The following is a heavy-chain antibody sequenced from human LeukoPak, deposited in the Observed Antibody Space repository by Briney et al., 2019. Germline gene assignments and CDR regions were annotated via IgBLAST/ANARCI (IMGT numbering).Heavy chain of an antibody. D-gene: IGHD5-12*01. Sequence: GGSLRLSCAASGFIFSIYAMSWVRQAPGKGLEWGSAISGSGGSTYYAESVKGRFTITRDNSKNTLYFQMNSLRAEDTAVYYCAKELKDMVANRWPDYWGQGTLVTVSS. CDR3: AKELKDMVANRWPDY. CDR2: ISGSGGST. CDR1: GFIFSIYA. V-gene: IGHV3-23*01. J-gene: IGHJ4*02.